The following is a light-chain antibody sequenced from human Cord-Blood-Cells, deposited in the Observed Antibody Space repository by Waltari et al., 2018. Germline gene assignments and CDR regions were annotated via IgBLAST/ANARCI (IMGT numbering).Light chain of an antibody. V-gene: IGKV1-39*01. CDR1: PSISSY. CDR2: AAS. J-gene: IGKJ1*01. Sequence: DIQLTQSPSSLYASVADRVTITCRASPSISSYLKWDQQKPGKAPKLLIYAASSLQSGVPSRFSGSGSGTDFTLTISSLQPEDFATYYCQQSYSTPRTFGQGTKVEIK. CDR3: QQSYSTPRT.